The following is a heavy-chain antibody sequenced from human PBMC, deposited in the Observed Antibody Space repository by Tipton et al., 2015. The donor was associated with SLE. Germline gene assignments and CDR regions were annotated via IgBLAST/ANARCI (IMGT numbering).Heavy chain of an antibody. J-gene: IGHJ4*02. V-gene: IGHV4-39*07. CDR2: IYYSGST. CDR1: GDSISSSSYY. Sequence: LRLSCSVSGDSISSSSYYWGWIRQSPGKGLEWIGSIYYSGSTYYNPSLKSRVTMSVDTSKSQFSLQLTSVTAADTAVYYCAGLRAWGMSYWGQGTLVSVSS. CDR3: AGLRAWGMSY. D-gene: IGHD5-12*01.